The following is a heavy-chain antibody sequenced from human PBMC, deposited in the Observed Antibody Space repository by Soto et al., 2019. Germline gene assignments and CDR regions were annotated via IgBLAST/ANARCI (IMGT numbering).Heavy chain of an antibody. Sequence: PVGPLRLSCAASGFTFSSHAMHWVRQSPGKGLDWVAAICYLGVNKYYADSVKGRFTITRANSKNTLYLQMNSLRGEDTAVYYCAAEYYGLCNGGNCSLDSWGQGSLVTVSS. D-gene: IGHD2-15*01. V-gene: IGHV3-33*01. CDR3: AAEYYGLCNGGNCSLDS. J-gene: IGHJ4*02. CDR2: ICYLGVNK. CDR1: GFTFSSHA.